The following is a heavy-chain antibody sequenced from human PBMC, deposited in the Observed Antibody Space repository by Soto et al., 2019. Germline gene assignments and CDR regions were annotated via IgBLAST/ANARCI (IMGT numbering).Heavy chain of an antibody. V-gene: IGHV3-23*01. CDR1: GFTFSPYA. CDR2: ISSSGDST. J-gene: IGHJ3*02. D-gene: IGHD1-7*01. CDR3: AKDPNGNYVGAFDI. Sequence: VQLLESGGGLVQPGGSLRLSCVASGFTFSPYAMSWVRQAPGKGLEWVSGISSSGDSTYYADSVKGRFTISRDNSKNMLYLQMSSLRADDTALYYCAKDPNGNYVGAFDIRGQGTMVTVSS.